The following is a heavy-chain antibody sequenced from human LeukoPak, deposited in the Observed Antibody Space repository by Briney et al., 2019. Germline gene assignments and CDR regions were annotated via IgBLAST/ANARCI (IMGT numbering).Heavy chain of an antibody. J-gene: IGHJ4*02. CDR2: INHSGST. Sequence: KPSETLSLTCAVSGYSISSGYYWRWIRQPPGKGLEWIGEINHSGSTNYNPSLKSRVTISVDTSKNQFSLKLSSVTAADTAVYYCELYSGYDLDYWGQGTLVTVSS. V-gene: IGHV4-34*01. D-gene: IGHD5-12*01. CDR3: ELYSGYDLDY. CDR1: GYSISSGYY.